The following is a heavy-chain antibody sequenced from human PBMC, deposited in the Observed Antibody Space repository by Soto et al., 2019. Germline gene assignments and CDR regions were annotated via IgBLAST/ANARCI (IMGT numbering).Heavy chain of an antibody. CDR2: ISAYTDTP. J-gene: IGHJ5*02. Sequence: QVQLVQSGAEVKKPGASVKDSCRPSGYTFTNFGVTWVRRDPGQGLEWMGWISAYTDTPNYAQKFQGRDTMTIDTSTSTAYMDLRSLTSDDTAVYYCARVIPGVEAWFDPWGQGTLVTVSS. V-gene: IGHV1-18*01. CDR1: GYTFTNFG. CDR3: ARVIPGVEAWFDP. D-gene: IGHD2-2*01.